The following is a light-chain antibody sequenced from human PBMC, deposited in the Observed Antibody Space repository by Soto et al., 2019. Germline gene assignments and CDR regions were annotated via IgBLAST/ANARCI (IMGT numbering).Light chain of an antibody. CDR1: QHIRDS. J-gene: IGKJ1*01. CDR3: QHYEHYPWT. V-gene: IGKV1-5*03. CDR2: KAS. Sequence: IQMTQSPSMVSAAVGDKVIITCLASQHIRDSLAWYQQRPGKAPQLLIYKASHLQTGVPSRFSGTGFGTEFTLTFSSLQPDDLATYYCQHYEHYPWTFGQGTKVEV.